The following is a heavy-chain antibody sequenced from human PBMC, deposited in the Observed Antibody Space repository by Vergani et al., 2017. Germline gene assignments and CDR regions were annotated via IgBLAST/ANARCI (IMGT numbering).Heavy chain of an antibody. Sequence: QLQLQESGPGLVKPSETLSLTCTVSGGSISSSSYYWGWIRQPPWKGLEWIGSIYYSGSTYYNPSLKSRVTISVDTSKNQFSLKLSSVTAADTAVYYCARGDYDFWSGYFDYWGQGTLVTVSS. V-gene: IGHV4-39*07. CDR2: IYYSGST. D-gene: IGHD3-3*01. CDR3: ARGDYDFWSGYFDY. CDR1: GGSISSSSYY. J-gene: IGHJ4*02.